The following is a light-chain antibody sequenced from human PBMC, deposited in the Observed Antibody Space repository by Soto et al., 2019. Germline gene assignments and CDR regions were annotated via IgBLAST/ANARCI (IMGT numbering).Light chain of an antibody. CDR3: MQALQSLT. J-gene: IGKJ5*01. CDR2: FGS. Sequence: DIVMTQTPLSLSVTPGQPASIACKSSHSLLHSDGKTYLDWYVQQPGXSPXLLIYFGSNRAPGVPDRLSGSGSGTDFTPKINRLEAEDVGTYYCMQALQSLTFGQGTRLEIK. V-gene: IGKV2-28*01. CDR1: HSLLHSDGKTY.